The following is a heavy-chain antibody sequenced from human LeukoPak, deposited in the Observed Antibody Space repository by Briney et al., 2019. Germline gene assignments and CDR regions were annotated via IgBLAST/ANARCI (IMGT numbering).Heavy chain of an antibody. CDR3: AKSSGSYYLSYYYYMDV. J-gene: IGHJ6*03. V-gene: IGHV3-23*01. CDR1: GFTFSSYG. CDR2: TSGSGGST. Sequence: GGSLRLSCAASGFTFSSYGMSWVRQAPGKGLEWVSATSGSGGSTYYADSVKGRFTMSRDNSKSTLYLQMNSLRAEDTAVYYCAKSSGSYYLSYYYYMDVWGKGTTVTVSS. D-gene: IGHD1-26*01.